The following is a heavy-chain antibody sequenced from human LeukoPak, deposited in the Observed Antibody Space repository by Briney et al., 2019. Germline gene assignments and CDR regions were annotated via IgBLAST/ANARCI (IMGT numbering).Heavy chain of an antibody. CDR1: GGTFSSYA. V-gene: IGHV1-69*13. J-gene: IGHJ6*03. CDR3: ARGGGYGSRSYEDYYYYYYMDV. D-gene: IGHD3-10*01. CDR2: IIPIFGTA. Sequence: SVEVSCKASGGTFSSYAISWVRQAPGQGLEWMGGIIPIFGTANYAQKFQGRVTITADESTSTAYMELRSLRSEDTAVYYCARGGGYGSRSYEDYYYYYYMDVWGKGTTVTISS.